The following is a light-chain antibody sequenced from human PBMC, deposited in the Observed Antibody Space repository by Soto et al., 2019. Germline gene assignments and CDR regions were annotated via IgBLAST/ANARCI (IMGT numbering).Light chain of an antibody. V-gene: IGLV2-23*01. J-gene: IGLJ2*01. Sequence: QSALTQPASVSGSPGQSITISCTGTSSDVGSYNLVSWYQQHPGKAPKLMIYEGSKRPSGVSNRFSGSKSGNTASLTISGLQAEDEADYYCCSYAGSSTLVFCGGTKVTDL. CDR1: SSDVGSYNL. CDR2: EGS. CDR3: CSYAGSSTLV.